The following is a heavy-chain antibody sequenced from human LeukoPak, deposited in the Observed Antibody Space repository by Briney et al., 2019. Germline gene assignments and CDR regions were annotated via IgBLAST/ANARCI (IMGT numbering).Heavy chain of an antibody. V-gene: IGHV4-4*02. CDR2: IYHDGST. Sequence: SETLSLTCAVSGGSVSSNNWWTWVRQSPEKGREWIGEIYHDGSTNYNPSLKSRVTISMDTSKNQLSLKLNFVTAADTAVYYCARERGGYTYSHDYWGQGTLVTVSS. J-gene: IGHJ4*02. CDR1: GGSVSSNNW. CDR3: ARERGGYTYSHDY. D-gene: IGHD5-18*01.